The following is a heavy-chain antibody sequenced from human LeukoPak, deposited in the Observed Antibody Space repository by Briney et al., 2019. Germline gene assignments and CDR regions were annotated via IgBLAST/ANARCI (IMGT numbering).Heavy chain of an antibody. V-gene: IGHV3-9*01. J-gene: IGHJ6*02. Sequence: PGGSLRLSCAASGFTFDDYAMHWVRQAPGKGLEWVSGISWNSGSIGYADSVKGRFTVSRDNAKGSLYLQMNSLGAEDTALYYCAKDAYIFGYLYYGMDVWGQGTTVTVSS. CDR3: AKDAYIFGYLYYGMDV. CDR1: GFTFDDYA. D-gene: IGHD5-18*01. CDR2: ISWNSGSI.